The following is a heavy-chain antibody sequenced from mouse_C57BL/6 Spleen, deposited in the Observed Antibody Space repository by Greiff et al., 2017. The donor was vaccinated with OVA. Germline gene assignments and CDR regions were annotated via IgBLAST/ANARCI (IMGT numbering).Heavy chain of an antibody. CDR3: ARVYYGSSYWYFDV. Sequence: EVMLVESGGGLVQPGGSLSLSCAASGFTFTDYYMSWVRQPPGKALEWLGFIRNKANGYTTEYSASVKGRFTISRDNSQSILYLQMNALRAEDSATYYCARVYYGSSYWYFDVWGTGTTVTVSS. V-gene: IGHV7-3*01. CDR2: IRNKANGYTT. CDR1: GFTFTDYY. D-gene: IGHD1-1*01. J-gene: IGHJ1*03.